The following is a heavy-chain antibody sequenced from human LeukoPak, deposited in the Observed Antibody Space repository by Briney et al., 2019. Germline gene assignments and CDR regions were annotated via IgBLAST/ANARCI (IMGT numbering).Heavy chain of an antibody. J-gene: IGHJ6*02. CDR3: ARDSETETGWYYYGMDV. D-gene: IGHD1-1*01. CDR2: IYSGGST. V-gene: IGHV3-53*01. CDR1: GFTVSRNY. Sequence: GGSLRLSCAASGFTVSRNYMNWVRQAPGKGLEWVSVIYSGGSTYYADSVKGRFTITRDNSKNTVYLQMNSLRTEDTAVYYCARDSETETGWYYYGMDVWGQGTTVTVSS.